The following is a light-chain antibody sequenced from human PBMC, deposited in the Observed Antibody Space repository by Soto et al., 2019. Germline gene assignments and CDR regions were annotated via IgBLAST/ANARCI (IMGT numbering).Light chain of an antibody. CDR1: QSISFW. CDR2: RAS. V-gene: IGKV1-5*03. CDR3: QHYYGYSWT. Sequence: DIQMTQSPSTLSASVGDTVTITCRASQSISFWLAWFQQKPGKAPKVLIYRASNLESGVPSRFSGSGSGTEFTLTISSLQSDDFATYYCQHYYGYSWTFGQGTKVDIK. J-gene: IGKJ1*01.